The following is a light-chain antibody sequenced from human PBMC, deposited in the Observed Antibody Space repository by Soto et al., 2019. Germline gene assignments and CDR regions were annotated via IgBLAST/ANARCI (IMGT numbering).Light chain of an antibody. Sequence: QSALTQPRSVSGSPGQSVTISCTGTSSDVGGYNYVSWYQHHPGKAPKLMIYDVDKRPSGVPGRFSGSKSGNTASLTIPGLQAEDEADYFCKSYAGSNTYVFGSGTKVTVL. CDR2: DVD. CDR3: KSYAGSNTYV. V-gene: IGLV2-11*01. CDR1: SSDVGGYNY. J-gene: IGLJ1*01.